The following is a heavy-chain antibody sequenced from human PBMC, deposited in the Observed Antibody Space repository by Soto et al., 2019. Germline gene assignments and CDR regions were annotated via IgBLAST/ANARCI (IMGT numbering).Heavy chain of an antibody. Sequence: QVQLVQSGAEVKKPGSSVKVSCKASGGTFSSYTISWVRQAPGQGLEWMGRIIPILGIANYAQKFQGRVTITADKCTSTAYMELSSLRSEDTAVYYCARYYYVSGSYSGYYYGMDVWGQGTTVTVSS. CDR1: GGTFSSYT. CDR2: IIPILGIA. CDR3: ARYYYVSGSYSGYYYGMDV. J-gene: IGHJ6*02. V-gene: IGHV1-69*02. D-gene: IGHD3-10*01.